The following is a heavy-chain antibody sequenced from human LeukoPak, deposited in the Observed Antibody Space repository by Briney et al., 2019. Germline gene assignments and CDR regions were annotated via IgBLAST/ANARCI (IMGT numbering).Heavy chain of an antibody. J-gene: IGHJ4*02. V-gene: IGHV4-34*01. D-gene: IGHD2-21*02. CDR2: INHSGST. CDR3: AATQHIVVVTASPLPFDY. CDR1: GGSFSGYY. Sequence: SETLSLTCAVYGGSFSGYYWSWTRQPPGKGLEWIGEINHSGSTNYNPSLKSRVTISVDTSKNQYSLKLSSVTAADTAVYYCAATQHIVVVTASPLPFDYWGQGTLVTVSS.